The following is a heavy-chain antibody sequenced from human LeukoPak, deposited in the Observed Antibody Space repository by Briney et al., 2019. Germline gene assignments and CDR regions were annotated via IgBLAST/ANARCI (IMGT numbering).Heavy chain of an antibody. CDR3: AGGFGYCSSTSCYTFDY. CDR1: GGSFSGYY. CDR2: INHSGST. D-gene: IGHD2-2*02. J-gene: IGHJ4*02. Sequence: PSETLSLTCAVYGGSFSGYYWSWIRQPPGKALEGIGEINHSGSTNCNPSLKSRVTISVDTSKNQFSLKLSSVTAADTAVYYCAGGFGYCSSTSCYTFDYWGQGTLVNVSS. V-gene: IGHV4-34*01.